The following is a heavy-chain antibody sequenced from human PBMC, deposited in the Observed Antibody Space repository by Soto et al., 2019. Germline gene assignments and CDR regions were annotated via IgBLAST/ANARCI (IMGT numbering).Heavy chain of an antibody. CDR3: AREGWTLEQQLVWSLDYYYYGMDV. CDR2: IPDDGSNT. J-gene: IGHJ6*02. D-gene: IGHD6-13*01. V-gene: IGHV3-30*01. CDR1: GFKFKSFA. Sequence: PGVSLRLSCAAAGFKFKSFAMGWVRQAPGKGLVWVSAIPDDGSNTYYADFVKGRFTISRDNSKNTLYLQMNSLRAEDTAVYYCAREGWTLEQQLVWSLDYYYYGMDVRGQGTTVTVSS.